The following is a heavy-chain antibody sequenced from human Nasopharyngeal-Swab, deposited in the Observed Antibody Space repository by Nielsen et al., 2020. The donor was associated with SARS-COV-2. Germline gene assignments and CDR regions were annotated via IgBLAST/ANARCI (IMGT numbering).Heavy chain of an antibody. CDR3: AKGATAMVTCMQQWLAAGGLIDY. Sequence: SLKISCAASGFTFDDYAMHWVRQAPGKGLEWVSGISWNSGSIGYADSVKGRFTISRDNAKNSLYLQMNSLRAEDTALYYCAKGATAMVTCMQQWLAAGGLIDYWGQGTLVTVSS. D-gene: IGHD5-18*01. J-gene: IGHJ4*02. CDR1: GFTFDDYA. V-gene: IGHV3-9*01. CDR2: ISWNSGSI.